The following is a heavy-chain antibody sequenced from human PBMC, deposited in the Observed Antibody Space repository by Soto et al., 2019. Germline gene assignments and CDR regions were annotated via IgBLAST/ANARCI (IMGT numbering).Heavy chain of an antibody. Sequence: GGSLRLSCAASGFTFSRYGMHWFRQAPGKGLEWVALIWNDGIRKVYVDSVKGRFTISRDNSKNTLDLQMNSLRAEDTAVYYCARDDDYEANAFDYWGPGTLVTVSS. CDR3: ARDDDYEANAFDY. D-gene: IGHD3-22*01. V-gene: IGHV3-33*01. CDR2: IWNDGIRK. CDR1: GFTFSRYG. J-gene: IGHJ4*02.